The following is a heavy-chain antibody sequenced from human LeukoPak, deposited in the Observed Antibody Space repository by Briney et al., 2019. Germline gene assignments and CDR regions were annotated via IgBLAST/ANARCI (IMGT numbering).Heavy chain of an antibody. V-gene: IGHV4-4*07. CDR2: VHGSGST. Sequence: PSETLSLTCTVSGVSISTYYWTWIRQSAGKGLEWIGRVHGSGSTNYNPSLVSRVTMSLDTSKNQFSLKVSSVTAADTGTYYCARAPEFSSGWLLDCWGQGSLVTVSS. D-gene: IGHD6-19*01. CDR1: GVSISTYY. J-gene: IGHJ4*02. CDR3: ARAPEFSSGWLLDC.